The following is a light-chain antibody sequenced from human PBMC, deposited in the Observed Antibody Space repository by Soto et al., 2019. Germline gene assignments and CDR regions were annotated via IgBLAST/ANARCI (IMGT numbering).Light chain of an antibody. V-gene: IGKV3-11*01. CDR2: DAS. J-gene: IGKJ1*01. CDR3: QQRSNWPPRT. Sequence: EIVLTQSPATLSLSPGERATHSCRASQSVSSDLAWYQQKPGQAPRLLIYDASNRATGIPARFSGSGSGTDFTLTISSLEPEDFAVYYCQQRSNWPPRTFGQGTKVEIK. CDR1: QSVSSD.